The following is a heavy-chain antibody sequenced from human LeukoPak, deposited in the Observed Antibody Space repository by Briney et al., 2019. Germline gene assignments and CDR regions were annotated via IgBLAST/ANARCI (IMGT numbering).Heavy chain of an antibody. D-gene: IGHD6-13*01. V-gene: IGHV3-21*01. CDR3: ARKRAVAGIYYLDF. Sequence: GGSLRLSCAASGFTFSSYSMNWVRQAPGKGLEWVSSISSSTSYIYYADSVKGRFTISRDNAKNSLYLQMNSLRAEDTAVYYCARKRAVAGIYYLDFWGQGALLTVSS. J-gene: IGHJ4*02. CDR1: GFTFSSYS. CDR2: ISSSTSYI.